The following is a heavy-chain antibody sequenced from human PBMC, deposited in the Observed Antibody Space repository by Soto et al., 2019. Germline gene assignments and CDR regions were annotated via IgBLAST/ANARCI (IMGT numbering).Heavy chain of an antibody. V-gene: IGHV1-8*01. D-gene: IGHD6-19*01. CDR2: MNPNRANT. J-gene: IGHJ6*02. CDR3: ARGGSSGWYYYYYGMDV. CDR1: GYTFTSYD. Sequence: QVQLVQSGAEVKKPGASVKVSCKASGYTFTSYDINWVRQATGQGLEWMGWMNPNRANTGYAQKFQGRVTMTRNTSISKAYMELSSLRSEDTAVYYCARGGSSGWYYYYYGMDVWGQGTTVTVSS.